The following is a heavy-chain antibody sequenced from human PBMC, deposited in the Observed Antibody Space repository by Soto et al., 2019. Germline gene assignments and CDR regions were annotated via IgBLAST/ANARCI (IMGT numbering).Heavy chain of an antibody. D-gene: IGHD3-9*01. CDR1: GASFNGYY. CDR2: MNHSGST. CDR3: ARQGLGLGYYYYMDV. Sequence: SETLSLTCAVSGASFNGYYWTWVLQPPGKGLEWIAEMNHSGSTHYNPSLKSRVTISVDTSKNHFSLKLSSVTAADTAVYYCARQGLGLGYYYYMDVWGKGTTVTVSS. V-gene: IGHV4-34*01. J-gene: IGHJ6*03.